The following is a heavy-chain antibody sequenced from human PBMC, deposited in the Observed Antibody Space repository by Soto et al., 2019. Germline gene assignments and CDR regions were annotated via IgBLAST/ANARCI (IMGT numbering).Heavy chain of an antibody. CDR1: GYRFSSIG. V-gene: IGHV1-18*01. CDR2: ISAYNGNT. J-gene: IGHJ6*02. CDR3: ARPLDYYFYAMDA. Sequence: AKVSCKASGYRFSSIGRIWVRPAPGQGLEWMGWISAYNGNTNYAQKFQGRVTMSTDTSTSSAYMELRSLRSDDTAVYYCARPLDYYFYAMDAWGQGTTVTVSS.